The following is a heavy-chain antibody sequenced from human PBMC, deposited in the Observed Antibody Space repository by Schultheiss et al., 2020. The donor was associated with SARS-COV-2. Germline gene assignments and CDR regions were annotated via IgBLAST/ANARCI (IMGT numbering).Heavy chain of an antibody. V-gene: IGHV3-73*01. CDR3: ARDGDTRIVLMVYALHYYYGMDV. Sequence: GSLRLSCAASGFTFSGSAMHWVRQASGKGLEWVGRIRSKANSYATAYAASVKGRFTISRDNAKNSLYLQMNSLRAEDTAVYYCARDGDTRIVLMVYALHYYYGMDVWGQGTTVTVSS. J-gene: IGHJ6*02. CDR1: GFTFSGSA. D-gene: IGHD2-8*01. CDR2: IRSKANSYAT.